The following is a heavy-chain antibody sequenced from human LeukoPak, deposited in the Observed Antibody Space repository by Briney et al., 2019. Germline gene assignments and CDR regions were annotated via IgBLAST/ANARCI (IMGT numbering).Heavy chain of an antibody. J-gene: IGHJ4*02. CDR3: ARDLSRGYDFWSGYSL. V-gene: IGHV3-48*01. CDR1: EFTFSSYS. Sequence: GGSLRLSCAASEFTFSSYSMNWVRQAPGKGLEWVSYISSSSSTIYYADSVKGRFTISRDNAKNSLYLQMNSLRAEDTAVYYCARDLSRGYDFWSGYSLWGQGTLVTVSS. CDR2: ISSSSSTI. D-gene: IGHD3-3*01.